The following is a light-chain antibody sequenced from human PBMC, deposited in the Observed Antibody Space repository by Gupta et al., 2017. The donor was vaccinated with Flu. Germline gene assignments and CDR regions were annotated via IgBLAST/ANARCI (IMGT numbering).Light chain of an antibody. CDR1: QSISSW. J-gene: IGKJ1*01. V-gene: IGKV1-5*03. CDR2: KAS. Sequence: GDRVTITCRASQSISSWLAWYQQKPGKAPKVLIYKASTLESGVPSRFSGSGSGTEFTLTISSLQPDDFATYYCQQYNTYWKTFGQGTKVEIK. CDR3: QQYNTYWKT.